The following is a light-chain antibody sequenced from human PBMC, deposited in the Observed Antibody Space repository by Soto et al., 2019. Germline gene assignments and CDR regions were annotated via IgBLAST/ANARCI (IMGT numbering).Light chain of an antibody. J-gene: IGKJ5*01. CDR3: QQRNDWRRGT. V-gene: IGKV3-11*01. CDR1: QSVSRY. Sequence: EIVLTQSPATLSFSQVERSTLSFSASQSVSRYLASYQQKPAQAPRLLIYDASNRATGVPVRFSGSGSGTDFTLTISSLEPEDFAVYYCQQRNDWRRGTFGQGTRLEIK. CDR2: DAS.